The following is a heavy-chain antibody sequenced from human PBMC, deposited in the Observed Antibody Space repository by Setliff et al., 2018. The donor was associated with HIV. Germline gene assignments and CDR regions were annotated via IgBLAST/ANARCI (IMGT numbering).Heavy chain of an antibody. D-gene: IGHD4-17*01. V-gene: IGHV4-59*08. CDR2: IYYGGNT. Sequence: PSETLSLTCSVSGGSISSYYWSWIRQPPGKGLEWIGYIYYGGNTDYNPSLKSRVSISVDTSQNQFSLRLSSVTAADTAIYYCSRSPKGRYGDYVYAFDIWGQGTMVTVSS. CDR1: GGSISSYY. J-gene: IGHJ3*02. CDR3: SRSPKGRYGDYVYAFDI.